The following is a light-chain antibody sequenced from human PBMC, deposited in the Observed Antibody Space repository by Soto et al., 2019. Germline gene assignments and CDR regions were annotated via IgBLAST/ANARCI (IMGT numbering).Light chain of an antibody. J-gene: IGKJ1*01. V-gene: IGKV3-15*01. CDR1: QSVSSN. CDR3: QQYNNWLSWT. Sequence: EIVMTQSPATLPVSPGERATLSCRASQSVSSNLAWYQQKPGQAPRLLIYGASTRATGIPASFSGSGSGTEFTLTISSLQSEVFAVYYCQQYNNWLSWTFGQGTKVDIK. CDR2: GAS.